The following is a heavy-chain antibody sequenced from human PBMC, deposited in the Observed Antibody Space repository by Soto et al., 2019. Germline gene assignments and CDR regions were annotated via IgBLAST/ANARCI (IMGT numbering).Heavy chain of an antibody. Sequence: ASVKVSCKASGYNFINHAIHWVRQAPGQRLEWMGWINAGPGNTKYSQNFQGRVTITRDTSASTAYMELSSLSSEDTAVYYCARQREPYCGGDCYSPVDYWGQGTLATVSS. D-gene: IGHD2-21*02. V-gene: IGHV1-3*01. CDR1: GYNFINHA. CDR2: INAGPGNT. CDR3: ARQREPYCGGDCYSPVDY. J-gene: IGHJ4*02.